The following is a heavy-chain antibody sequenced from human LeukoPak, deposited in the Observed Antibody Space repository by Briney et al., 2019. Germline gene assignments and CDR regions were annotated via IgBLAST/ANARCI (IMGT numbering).Heavy chain of an antibody. D-gene: IGHD1-26*01. V-gene: IGHV3-23*01. J-gene: IGHJ4*02. Sequence: PGGCLRLSCAASGRTLSSYALSWVREAPGKGLEWVSTISGSGGTTYYADSVEGQFTISRDNSKNTVSLQMNSLRAEDTAIYYCAKSVSPGGYVGSLYFFDDWGQGTLVTVSS. CDR1: GRTLSSYA. CDR2: ISGSGGTT. CDR3: AKSVSPGGYVGSLYFFDD.